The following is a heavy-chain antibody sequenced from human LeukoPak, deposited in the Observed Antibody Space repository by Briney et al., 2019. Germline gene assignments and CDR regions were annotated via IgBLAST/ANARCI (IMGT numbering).Heavy chain of an antibody. CDR1: GGSISSYY. CDR3: ARDGLGRRAFDI. D-gene: IGHD2-15*01. CDR2: IYYSGST. Sequence: SETLSLTCTVSGGSISSYYWSWIRQPPGKGLEWIGYIYYSGSTNYNPSLKSRVTISVDTSKNQFSLKLSSVTAADTAVYYCARDGLGRRAFDIWGQGTMVTVSS. J-gene: IGHJ3*02. V-gene: IGHV4-59*12.